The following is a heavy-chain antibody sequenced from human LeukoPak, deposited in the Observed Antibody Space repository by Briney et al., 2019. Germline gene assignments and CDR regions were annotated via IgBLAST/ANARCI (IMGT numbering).Heavy chain of an antibody. D-gene: IGHD6-13*01. V-gene: IGHV4-4*07. CDR2: IHSSGAT. CDR1: GGSMSGYY. CDR3: ARGKAAAGFFDY. Sequence: SETLSLICTVSGGSMSGYYWTWIRLPAGKGLEWIGRIHSSGATNSDPSLRSRVTMSVDTSKNQLSLRLSSVTAADTAVYYCARGKAAAGFFDYWGQGTLVTVSS. J-gene: IGHJ4*02.